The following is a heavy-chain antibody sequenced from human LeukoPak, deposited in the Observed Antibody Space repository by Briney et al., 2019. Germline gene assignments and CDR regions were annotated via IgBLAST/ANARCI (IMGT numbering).Heavy chain of an antibody. CDR2: IYYSGST. CDR1: GGSISSSGYY. Sequence: SETLSLTCTVSGGSISSSGYYWGWIRQPPGKGPEWIGSIYYSGSTYYNPSLKSRVTISVDTSKNQFSLKLSSVTAADTALYYCASAPSGAFDIWGQGTMVTVSS. V-gene: IGHV4-39*01. CDR3: ASAPSGAFDI. J-gene: IGHJ3*02.